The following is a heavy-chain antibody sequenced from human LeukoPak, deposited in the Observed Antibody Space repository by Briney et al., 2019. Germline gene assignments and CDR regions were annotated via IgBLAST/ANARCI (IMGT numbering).Heavy chain of an antibody. J-gene: IGHJ4*02. V-gene: IGHV1-18*01. CDR2: ISAYNGNT. CDR3: ARDSLEVAHYGGLDY. Sequence: GASVKVSCKASGYTFTSYGISWVRQAPGQGLEWMGWISAYNGNTSYAQKLQGRVTMTTDTSTSTAYMELRSLRSDDTAVYYCARDSLEVAHYGGLDYWGQGTLVIVSS. CDR1: GYTFTSYG. D-gene: IGHD4-17*01.